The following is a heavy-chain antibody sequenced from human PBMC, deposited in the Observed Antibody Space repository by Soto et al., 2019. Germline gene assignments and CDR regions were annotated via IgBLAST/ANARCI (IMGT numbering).Heavy chain of an antibody. V-gene: IGHV3-74*01. CDR2: INSDGSST. Sequence: GGSLRLSCAASGFTFSSYWMHWVRQAPGKGLVWVSRINSDGSSTSYADSVKGRFTISRDNAKNTLYLQMNSLRAEDTAVYYCARGDTAMGPYYYYYYMDVWGKGTTVTVSS. CDR1: GFTFSSYW. CDR3: ARGDTAMGPYYYYYYMDV. J-gene: IGHJ6*03. D-gene: IGHD5-18*01.